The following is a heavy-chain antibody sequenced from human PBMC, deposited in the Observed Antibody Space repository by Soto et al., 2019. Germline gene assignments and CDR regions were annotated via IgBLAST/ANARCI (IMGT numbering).Heavy chain of an antibody. CDR2: IIPILGIA. V-gene: IGHV1-69*02. Sequence: QVQLVQSGAEVKKPGSSVKVSCKASGGTFSSYTISWVRQAPGQGLEWMGRIIPILGIANYAQKFQGRVTITADKSTSTAYMELSSLGSEDTAVYYCAIALSYGSGSYYGFWGQGTLVTVSS. J-gene: IGHJ4*02. CDR1: GGTFSSYT. CDR3: AIALSYGSGSYYGF. D-gene: IGHD3-10*01.